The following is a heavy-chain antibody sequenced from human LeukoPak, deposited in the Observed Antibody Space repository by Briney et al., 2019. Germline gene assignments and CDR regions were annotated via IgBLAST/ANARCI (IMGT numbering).Heavy chain of an antibody. CDR1: GFTVSSNY. D-gene: IGHD1-26*01. CDR2: IYSGGST. CDR3: ARVSTYSAIDY. Sequence: TGGSLRLSCAASGFTVSSNYMTWVRQAPGKGLEWVSVIYSGGSTYYADSVKGRFTISRDDSKNTLYLQMNSLRAEDTAVYYCARVSTYSAIDYWGQGTLVTVSS. V-gene: IGHV3-53*01. J-gene: IGHJ4*02.